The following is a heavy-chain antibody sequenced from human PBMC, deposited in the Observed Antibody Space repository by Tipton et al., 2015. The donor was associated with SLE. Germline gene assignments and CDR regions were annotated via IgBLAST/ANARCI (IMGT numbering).Heavy chain of an antibody. D-gene: IGHD3-22*01. J-gene: IGHJ4*02. V-gene: IGHV3-30*02. CDR2: IQYDGSDK. CDR3: ARGGEDGYYYDDYFDD. Sequence: GSLRLSCAASGFTFSSYDMHWVRQAPGKGLEWVAFIQYDGSDKFYSDSVKGRFTISRDNSKNTLYLQMNSLRAEDTAVYYCARGGEDGYYYDDYFDDWGQGTLVTVSS. CDR1: GFTFSSYD.